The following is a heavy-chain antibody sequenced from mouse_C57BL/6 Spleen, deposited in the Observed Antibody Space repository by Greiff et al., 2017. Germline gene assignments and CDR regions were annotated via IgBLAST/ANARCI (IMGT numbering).Heavy chain of an antibody. CDR1: GFTFSDYY. CDR3: ARGDYGSSYGYFDV. Sequence: EVNVVESEGGLVQPGSSMKLSCTASGFTFSDYYMAWVRQVPEKGLEWVANINYDGSSTYYLDSLKSRFIISRDNAQNILYLQMSSLKSEDTATYYCARGDYGSSYGYFDVWGTGTTVTVSS. J-gene: IGHJ1*03. D-gene: IGHD1-1*01. CDR2: INYDGSST. V-gene: IGHV5-16*01.